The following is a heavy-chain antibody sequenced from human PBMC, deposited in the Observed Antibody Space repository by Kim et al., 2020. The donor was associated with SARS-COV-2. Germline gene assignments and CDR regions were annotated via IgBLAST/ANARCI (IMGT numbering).Heavy chain of an antibody. CDR3: MKGGWGWVWDH. J-gene: IGHJ4*02. CDR1: GFTFIGHA. Sequence: GGSLRLSCTTSGFTFIGHAMSWVRQAPGQGLEWVSSIDGSDGTTYYVDSVKGRLTISRDDAKNTLYLQMRALRADDTATYYCMKGGWGWVWDHWGQGPL. D-gene: IGHD2-21*01. CDR2: IDGSDGTT. V-gene: IGHV3-23*01.